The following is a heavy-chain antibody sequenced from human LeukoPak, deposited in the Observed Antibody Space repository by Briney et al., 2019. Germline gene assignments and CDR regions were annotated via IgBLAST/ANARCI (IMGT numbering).Heavy chain of an antibody. Sequence: SETLSLTCTVSGYSISSGYYWGWIRQPPGKGLEWIGSIYHSGSTYYNPSLKSRVTISVDTSKNQFSLKLSSVTAADTAVYYCARDGVYCSGGSCFNYNDYWGQGTLVTVPS. J-gene: IGHJ4*02. CDR3: ARDGVYCSGGSCFNYNDY. CDR1: GYSISSGYY. CDR2: IYHSGST. D-gene: IGHD2-15*01. V-gene: IGHV4-38-2*02.